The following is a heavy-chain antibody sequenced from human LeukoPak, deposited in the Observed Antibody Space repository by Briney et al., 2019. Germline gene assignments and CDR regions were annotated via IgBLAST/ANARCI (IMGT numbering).Heavy chain of an antibody. V-gene: IGHV1-18*01. CDR2: VSAHSGNT. D-gene: IGHD5-18*01. J-gene: IGHJ6*02. CDR1: GYTFASYG. CDR3: ARVSCGYNCHYAMDV. Sequence: ASVKVSCKASGYTFASYGISWLRQAPGQGLGWVGWVSAHSGNTKYAERVQGRASMTADTSTSTAYMELRSLRSDDTALYYCARVSCGYNCHYAMDVWGQGTTVTVSS.